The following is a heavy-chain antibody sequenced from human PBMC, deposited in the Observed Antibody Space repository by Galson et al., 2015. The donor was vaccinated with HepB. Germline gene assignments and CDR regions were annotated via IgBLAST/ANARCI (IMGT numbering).Heavy chain of an antibody. V-gene: IGHV1-69*06. J-gene: IGHJ6*02. D-gene: IGHD3-10*01. CDR3: ASAITMIRGIFFQKKYGLDV. CDR1: GGTFRSNA. Sequence: SVKVSCKASGGTFRSNAISWVRQAPGQGLEWMGGIIPLFNTSNYALKFQDRVTITADKSTNTSYMELTSLRSADTAVYYCASAITMIRGIFFQKKYGLDVWGQGATVTVSS. CDR2: IIPLFNTS.